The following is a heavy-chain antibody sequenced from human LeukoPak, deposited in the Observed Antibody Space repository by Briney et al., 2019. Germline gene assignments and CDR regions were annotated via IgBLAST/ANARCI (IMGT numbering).Heavy chain of an antibody. CDR3: ARGTVRGVIPYFDY. CDR2: IYTSGST. J-gene: IGHJ4*02. D-gene: IGHD3-10*01. V-gene: IGHV4-4*07. CDR1: GGSISSYY. Sequence: PSETLSLTCTVSGGSISSYYWSWIRQPAGKGLEWIGRIYTSGSTNYNPSLKSRVTMSVDTSKNQFSLKLSSVTAADTAVYYCARGTVRGVIPYFDYWGQGTLVTVSS.